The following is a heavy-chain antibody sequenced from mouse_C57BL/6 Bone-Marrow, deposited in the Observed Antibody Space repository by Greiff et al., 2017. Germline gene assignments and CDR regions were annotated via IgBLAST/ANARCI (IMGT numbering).Heavy chain of an antibody. CDR3: ARSLIYYYGSSLAY. Sequence: VQLQESGAELVRPGTSVKVSCKASGYAFTNYLIEWVKQRPGQGLEWIGVINPGSGGTNYNEKFKGKATLTADKSSSTAYMQLSSLTSEDAAVYFCARSLIYYYGSSLAYWGQGTLVTVSA. V-gene: IGHV1-54*01. CDR1: GYAFTNYL. D-gene: IGHD1-1*01. J-gene: IGHJ3*01. CDR2: INPGSGGT.